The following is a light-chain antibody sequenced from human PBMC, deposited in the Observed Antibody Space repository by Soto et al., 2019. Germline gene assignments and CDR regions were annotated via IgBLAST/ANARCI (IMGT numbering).Light chain of an antibody. V-gene: IGLV6-57*04. Sequence: NFMLTQPHSVSESPGKTVTISCTRSSGSIASNYVQWYQQRPGSAPTTVIYEDNQRPSGVPDRFSGSIDSSSNSASLTISGLKTEDEADYCCQYYDSSTFDVVLGGGTKLTVL. CDR2: EDN. CDR1: SGSIASNY. CDR3: QYYDSSTFDVV. J-gene: IGLJ2*01.